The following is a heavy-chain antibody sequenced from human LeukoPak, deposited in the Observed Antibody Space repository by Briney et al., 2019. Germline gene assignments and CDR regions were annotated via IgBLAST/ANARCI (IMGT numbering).Heavy chain of an antibody. Sequence: SETLSLTCSVSGGSISSYYWSWIRQPPGGGLEYIGYIHYNGDNNYNPSLAGRVTMSVETTKSQFSLRLSSVTAADTAVYYCARSDYDFWSGYYYYYMDVWGKGTTVTVSS. V-gene: IGHV4-59*01. CDR2: IHYNGDN. CDR3: ARSDYDFWSGYYYYYMDV. D-gene: IGHD3-3*01. J-gene: IGHJ6*03. CDR1: GGSISSYY.